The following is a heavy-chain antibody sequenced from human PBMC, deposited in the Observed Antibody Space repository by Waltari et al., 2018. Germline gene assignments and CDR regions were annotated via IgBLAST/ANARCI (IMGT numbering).Heavy chain of an antibody. CDR2: INPNSGGT. CDR3: ARGPWEQWLVTNAPPFDY. V-gene: IGHV1-2*06. CDR1: GYPFTGYY. Sequence: QVQLVQSGAEVKKPGAYVTVSCKASGYPFTGYYMHWVRQAPGQGLEWMGRINPNSGGTNYAQKFQGRVTMTRDTSISTAYMELSRLRSDDTAVYYCARGPWEQWLVTNAPPFDYWGQGTLVTVSS. D-gene: IGHD6-19*01. J-gene: IGHJ4*02.